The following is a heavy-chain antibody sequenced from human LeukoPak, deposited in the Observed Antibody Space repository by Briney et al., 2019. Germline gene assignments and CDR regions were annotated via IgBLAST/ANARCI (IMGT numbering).Heavy chain of an antibody. CDR1: GGSISSYY. Sequence: SETLSLTCTVSGGSISSYYWSWIRQPPGKGLEWIGYIYYSGSTNYNPSLKSRVTISVDTSKNQFSLKLSSVTAADTAVYYCARGRGYYDILTGYRRAFNWFDPWGQGTLVTVSS. J-gene: IGHJ5*02. CDR3: ARGRGYYDILTGYRRAFNWFDP. D-gene: IGHD3-9*01. V-gene: IGHV4-59*01. CDR2: IYYSGST.